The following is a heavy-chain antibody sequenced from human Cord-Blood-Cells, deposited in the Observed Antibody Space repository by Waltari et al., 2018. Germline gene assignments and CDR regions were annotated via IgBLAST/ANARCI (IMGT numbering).Heavy chain of an antibody. CDR1: GYTLPCSY. Sequence: QVQLVQSGAEVKKPGAHAEVACQASGYTLPCSYLPWGRQAPGQGLEWMGWINPNSGGTNYAQKFQGRVTMTRDTSISTAYMELSRLRSDDTAVYYCARVVATNGYWGQGTLVTVSS. V-gene: IGHV1-2*02. CDR2: INPNSGGT. J-gene: IGHJ4*02. CDR3: ARVVATNGY. D-gene: IGHD5-12*01.